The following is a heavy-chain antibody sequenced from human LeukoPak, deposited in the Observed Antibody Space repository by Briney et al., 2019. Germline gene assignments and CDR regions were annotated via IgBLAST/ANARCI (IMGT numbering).Heavy chain of an antibody. CDR1: GFTFSSYA. Sequence: PGRSLRLSRTASGFTFSSYAMHWVRQAPGKGLEWVAVISYDGSNKYYADSVKGRFTISRDNSKNTLYLQMNSLRAEDTAVYYCARGLLRGSFDNSGSGYWGQGTLVTVSS. D-gene: IGHD3-22*01. CDR3: ARGLLRGSFDNSGSGY. J-gene: IGHJ1*01. V-gene: IGHV3-30-3*01. CDR2: ISYDGSNK.